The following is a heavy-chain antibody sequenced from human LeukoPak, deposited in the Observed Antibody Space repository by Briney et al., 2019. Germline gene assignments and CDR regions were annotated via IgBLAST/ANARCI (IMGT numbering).Heavy chain of an antibody. V-gene: IGHV3-48*01. Sequence: GGSLRLSCAASGFTFRTYSMKWVRQAPGKGLEWVSYISDSSAMYYADSVRGRFTISRENDKNSLFLQMNSLRAEDTAVYYCARDGGYSGFDADCWGQGTLVTVSS. CDR3: ARDGGYSGFDADC. CDR2: ISDSSAM. CDR1: GFTFRTYS. D-gene: IGHD5-12*01. J-gene: IGHJ4*02.